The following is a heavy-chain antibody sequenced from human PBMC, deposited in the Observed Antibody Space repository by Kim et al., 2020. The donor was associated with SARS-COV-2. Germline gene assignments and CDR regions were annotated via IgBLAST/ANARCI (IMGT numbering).Heavy chain of an antibody. CDR3: AKADTADYYGMDV. D-gene: IGHD5-18*01. Sequence: GGSLRLSCAASGFTFDDYAMHWVRQAPGKGLEWVSGISWNSGSIGYADSVKGRFTISRDNAKNSLYLQMNSLRAEDTALYYCAKADTADYYGMDVWGAGTTVTAS. CDR1: GFTFDDYA. J-gene: IGHJ6*02. V-gene: IGHV3-9*01. CDR2: ISWNSGSI.